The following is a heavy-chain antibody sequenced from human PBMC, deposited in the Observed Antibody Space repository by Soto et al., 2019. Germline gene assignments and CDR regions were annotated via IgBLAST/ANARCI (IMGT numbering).Heavy chain of an antibody. J-gene: IGHJ4*02. CDR2: IYYSGST. Sequence: PSETLSLTCSVSGDSISSYYWSWIRQPPGKGLEWIGYIYYSGSTNYNPSFKSRITITRDTSASTVYMELSSLRSEDTAVYYCANDIIVIPGAKGLDYWGQGALVTVSS. CDR3: ANDIIVIPGAKGLDY. V-gene: IGHV4-59*03. CDR1: GDSISSYY. D-gene: IGHD2-2*01.